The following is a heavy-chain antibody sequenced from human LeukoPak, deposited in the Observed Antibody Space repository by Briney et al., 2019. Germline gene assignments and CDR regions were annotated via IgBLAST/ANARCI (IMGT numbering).Heavy chain of an antibody. CDR2: ISAYNGNT. V-gene: IGHV1-18*01. D-gene: IGHD3-10*01. CDR3: ERSRTPRITMVRGVISLNT. CDR1: GYTFTSYG. Sequence: ASVTVSCTASGYTFTSYGISWVRQAPGQGLEWMGWISAYNGNTNYAQKLQGRVTMTTDTSTSTAYMELRSLRSDDTAVYYCERSRTPRITMVRGVISLNTWGRGTVVTVSA. J-gene: IGHJ5*02.